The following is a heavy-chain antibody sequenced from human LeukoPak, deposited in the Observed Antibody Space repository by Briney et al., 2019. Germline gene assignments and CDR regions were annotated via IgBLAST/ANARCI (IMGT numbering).Heavy chain of an antibody. J-gene: IGHJ4*02. D-gene: IGHD3-22*01. CDR3: ATGYYDSSGYKY. V-gene: IGHV1-69*05. CDR2: IIPIFGTA. CDR1: GGTFSSYA. Sequence: SVKVSCKASGGTFSSYAISWVRQAPGQGLEWMGGIIPIFGTADYAQKFQGRVTITTDESTSTAYMELSSLRSEDTAVYYCATGYYDSSGYKYWGQGTLVTVSS.